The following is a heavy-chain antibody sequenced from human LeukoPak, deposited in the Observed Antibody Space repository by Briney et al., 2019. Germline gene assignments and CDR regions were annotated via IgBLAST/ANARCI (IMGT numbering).Heavy chain of an antibody. Sequence: GGSLRLSCAASGFTFSSYAMSWVRQAPGKGLEWVSAISGSGGSTYYADSVKGRFTTSRDNSKNTLYLQMNSLRAEGTAVYYCAKESGYYFAFDYWGQGTLVTVSS. V-gene: IGHV3-23*01. CDR1: GFTFSSYA. J-gene: IGHJ4*02. CDR2: ISGSGGST. D-gene: IGHD3-22*01. CDR3: AKESGYYFAFDY.